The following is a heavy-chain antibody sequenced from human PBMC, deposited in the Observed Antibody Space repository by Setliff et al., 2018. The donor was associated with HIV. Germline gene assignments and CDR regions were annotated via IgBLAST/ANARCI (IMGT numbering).Heavy chain of an antibody. CDR3: AKEGRVTTAFDL. CDR2: ISSGSTYI. CDR1: GFTFNGYT. D-gene: IGHD1-1*01. Sequence: GGSLRLSCAASGFTFNGYTMNWVRQAPGKGLEWVSSISSGSTYIYYADSLKGRFTISRDNAKNSLYLQMNSLRDEDTALYYCAKEGRVTTAFDLWGQGTLVTVSS. J-gene: IGHJ5*02. V-gene: IGHV3-21*04.